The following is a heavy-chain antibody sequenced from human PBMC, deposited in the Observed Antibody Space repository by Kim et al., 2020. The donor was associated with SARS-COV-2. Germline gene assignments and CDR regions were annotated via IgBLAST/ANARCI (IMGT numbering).Heavy chain of an antibody. V-gene: IGHV4-4*02. CDR1: GGSISW. J-gene: IGHJ4*02. Sequence: SETLSLTCAVSGGSISWWSWVRQPPGKGLEWIGEIYHTGNTNYNPSLKSRVTISLDKSKNQLSLNLSPVTAADTAVYYCARSAPTTEGDYTLGYWGQGTLVTVSS. D-gene: IGHD4-17*01. CDR3: ARSAPTTEGDYTLGY. CDR2: IYHTGNT.